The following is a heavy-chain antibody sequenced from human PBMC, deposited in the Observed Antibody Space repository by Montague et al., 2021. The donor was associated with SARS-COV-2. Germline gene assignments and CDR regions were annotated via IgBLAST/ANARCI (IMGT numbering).Heavy chain of an antibody. CDR2: IYYSGST. CDR1: GGSVSSGSYY. D-gene: IGHD2-2*01. Sequence: SETLSLTCTVSGGSVSSGSYYWSWIRQPPGKGLEWIGYIYYSGSTNYNPSLKSRVTISVDTSKNQFSLKLSSVTAADTAVYYCARVPVPAATYYYYYMDVWGKGTTVTVSS. V-gene: IGHV4-61*01. CDR3: ARVPVPAATYYYYYMDV. J-gene: IGHJ6*03.